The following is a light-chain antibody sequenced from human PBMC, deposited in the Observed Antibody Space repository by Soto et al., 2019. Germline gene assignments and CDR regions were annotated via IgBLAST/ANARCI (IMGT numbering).Light chain of an antibody. J-gene: IGLJ2*01. CDR2: GNS. CDR1: SSNIGAGYD. Sequence: QSVLTQPPSVSGAPGQRVTISCTGSSSNIGAGYDVHWYQQLPGTAPKLLIYGNSNRPSGVPDRVSGSKSGTSASLAITGLQAEDEADDYCQSYDSSLSASVVFGGGTKLTVL. V-gene: IGLV1-40*01. CDR3: QSYDSSLSASVV.